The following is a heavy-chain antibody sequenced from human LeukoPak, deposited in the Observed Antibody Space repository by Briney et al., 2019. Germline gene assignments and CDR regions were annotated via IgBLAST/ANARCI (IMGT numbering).Heavy chain of an antibody. D-gene: IGHD5-18*01. CDR1: GFTFSSYA. CDR3: PNSLGYSYGYSFDY. V-gene: IGHV3-23*01. J-gene: IGHJ4*02. CDR2: ISGSGGST. Sequence: PGGSLRLSCAAAGFTFSSYAMSWVRQAPGKGLEWVSAISGSGGSTYYADSVKGRFTISRDNSKNTLYLQMSSLIAEDTSVYYCPNSLGYSYGYSFDYWGQGTLLTVSS.